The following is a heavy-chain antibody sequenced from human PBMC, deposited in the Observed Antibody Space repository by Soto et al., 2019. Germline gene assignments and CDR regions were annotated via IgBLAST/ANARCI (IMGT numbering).Heavy chain of an antibody. J-gene: IGHJ4*02. CDR3: ARRYYVSGSYWLDY. V-gene: IGHV5-51*01. D-gene: IGHD3-10*01. Sequence: PGESLKISCKGSGYSFASYWIGWVRQMPGKGLEWMGIIYPGDSDTRYSPSFQGQVTISADKSINTAYLQWSGLRASDTAMYYCARRYYVSGSYWLDYWGQGTLVTVSS. CDR1: GYSFASYW. CDR2: IYPGDSDT.